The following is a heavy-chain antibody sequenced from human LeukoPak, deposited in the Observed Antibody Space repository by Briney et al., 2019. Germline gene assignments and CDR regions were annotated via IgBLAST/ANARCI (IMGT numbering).Heavy chain of an antibody. CDR3: ARVNWNAFDY. Sequence: SETLSLTCTVSGGPISSGSYYWSWIRQPAGKGLEWIGRIYTSGSTNCNPSLKSRVTISVDTSKNQFSLKLSSVTAADTAVYYCARVNWNAFDYWGQGTLVTVSS. J-gene: IGHJ4*02. CDR1: GGPISSGSYY. D-gene: IGHD1-1*01. CDR2: IYTSGST. V-gene: IGHV4-61*02.